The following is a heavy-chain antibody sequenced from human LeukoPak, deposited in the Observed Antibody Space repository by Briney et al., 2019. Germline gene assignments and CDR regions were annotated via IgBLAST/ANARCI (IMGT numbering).Heavy chain of an antibody. CDR2: IYTSGST. CDR3: ARISTVTTSRAYYYYYYVDV. V-gene: IGHV4-4*07. J-gene: IGHJ6*03. Sequence: PSETLSLTCTVSGGSISSYYWSWIRQPAGKGLEWIGRIYTSGSTNYNPSLKSRVTMSVDTSKNHFSLKLSSVTAADTAVYYCARISTVTTSRAYYYYYYVDVWGKGTTVTVSS. CDR1: GGSISSYY. D-gene: IGHD4-17*01.